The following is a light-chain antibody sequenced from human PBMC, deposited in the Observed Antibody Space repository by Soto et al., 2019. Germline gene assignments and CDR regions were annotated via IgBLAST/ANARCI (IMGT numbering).Light chain of an antibody. Sequence: QLVLTQSPSASASLGAAVKLTCTLSSGYSTFAIAWHQQTEKGPRYLMKLKSDGSHTKGDGIPDRFSGSSSGDERYLTISSLQSEDEADYYCQTWGAGIRVFGGGTKLTVL. CDR3: QTWGAGIRV. J-gene: IGLJ2*01. CDR2: LKSDGSH. CDR1: SGYSTFA. V-gene: IGLV4-69*01.